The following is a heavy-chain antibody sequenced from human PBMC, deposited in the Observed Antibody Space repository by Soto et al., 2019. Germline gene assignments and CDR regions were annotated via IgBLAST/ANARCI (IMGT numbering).Heavy chain of an antibody. Sequence: GGSLRLSCAASGFTFSSYGMHWVRQAPGKGLEWVAVIWYDGSNKYYADSVKGRFTISRDNSKNTLYLQMNSLRAEDTAVYYCARDPRYCSSTSCPSASPWFDPWGQGTLVTVSS. D-gene: IGHD2-2*01. J-gene: IGHJ5*02. V-gene: IGHV3-33*01. CDR3: ARDPRYCSSTSCPSASPWFDP. CDR2: IWYDGSNK. CDR1: GFTFSSYG.